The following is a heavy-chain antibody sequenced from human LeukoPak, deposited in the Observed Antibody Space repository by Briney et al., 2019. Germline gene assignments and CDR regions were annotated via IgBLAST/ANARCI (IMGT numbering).Heavy chain of an antibody. D-gene: IGHD5-18*01. CDR3: ARDPPRGYGYGDAFDI. Sequence: ASVKVSCKASGYTFTGYYMHWVRQAPGQGLEWMGRINPNSGGTNYAQKFQGRVTMTRDTSISTAYMELSRLRSDDTAVYYCARDPPRGYGYGDAFDIWGQGTMVTASS. CDR2: INPNSGGT. V-gene: IGHV1-2*06. CDR1: GYTFTGYY. J-gene: IGHJ3*02.